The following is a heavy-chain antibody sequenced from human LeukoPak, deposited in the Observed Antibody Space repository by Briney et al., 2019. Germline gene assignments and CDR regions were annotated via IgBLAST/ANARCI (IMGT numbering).Heavy chain of an antibody. Sequence: PGGPLRLSCAASGFTFDDYAMHWVRQAPGKGLEWVSGISWNSGSIGYADSVKGRFTISRDNAKNSLYLQMNSLRAEDTAVYYCARGSVVAGYWGQGTLVTVSS. D-gene: IGHD6-19*01. V-gene: IGHV3-9*01. J-gene: IGHJ4*02. CDR2: ISWNSGSI. CDR3: ARGSVVAGY. CDR1: GFTFDDYA.